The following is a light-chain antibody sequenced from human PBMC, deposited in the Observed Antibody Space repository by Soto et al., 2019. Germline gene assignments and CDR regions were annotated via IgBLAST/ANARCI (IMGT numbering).Light chain of an antibody. V-gene: IGKV1-33*01. Sequence: DIQMTQSPSSLSASVGDTVTITCQASQDINNFLNWYQQKPGKAPKLLIYDASNLQTGVPSRFSGSGSGTDFSFTISNLQPEDLATYFCQQFDDVPYSFGHGTKLAIK. CDR2: DAS. J-gene: IGKJ2*03. CDR3: QQFDDVPYS. CDR1: QDINNF.